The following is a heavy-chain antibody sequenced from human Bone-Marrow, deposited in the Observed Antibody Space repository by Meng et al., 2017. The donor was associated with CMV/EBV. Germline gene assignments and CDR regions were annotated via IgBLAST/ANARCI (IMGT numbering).Heavy chain of an antibody. Sequence: GGSLRLSCAASGFTVSSNYLTWIRQAPGKGLEWVSVFFSGGDRNYADSVKRRFTISRDNSKNTLFLQMNSLRTEDTAVYYCARDPPDQYDSSGYSNDYWGQGIRVTVSS. J-gene: IGHJ4*02. D-gene: IGHD3-22*01. CDR2: FFSGGDR. CDR1: GFTVSSNY. CDR3: ARDPPDQYDSSGYSNDY. V-gene: IGHV3-66*02.